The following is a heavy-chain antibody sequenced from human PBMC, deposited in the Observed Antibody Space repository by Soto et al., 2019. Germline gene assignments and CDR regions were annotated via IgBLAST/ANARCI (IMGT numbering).Heavy chain of an antibody. Sequence: PGGSLRLSCAASGFTFSSYAMSWVRQAPGKGLEWVSAISGSGGSTYYADSVKGRFTISRDNSKNTLYLQMNSLRAEDTAVYYCAKDGGGIQLWPGTYYYYYMDVWGKGTTVTVSS. D-gene: IGHD5-18*01. V-gene: IGHV3-23*01. CDR3: AKDGGGIQLWPGTYYYYYMDV. CDR2: ISGSGGST. J-gene: IGHJ6*03. CDR1: GFTFSSYA.